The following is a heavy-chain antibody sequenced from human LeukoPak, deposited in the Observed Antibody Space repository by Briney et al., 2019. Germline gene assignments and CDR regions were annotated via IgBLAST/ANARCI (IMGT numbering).Heavy chain of an antibody. CDR2: INPNSGGT. J-gene: IGHJ4*02. V-gene: IGHV1-2*02. D-gene: IGHD6-19*01. CDR1: GYTFTGYY. Sequence: GASVKVSCKASGYTFTGYYMHWVRRAPGQGLEWMGWINPNSGGTNYAQKFQGRVTMTRDTSISTAYMELSRLRSDDTAVYYCARPPGIAVAGTGDYWGQGTLVTVSS. CDR3: ARPPGIAVAGTGDY.